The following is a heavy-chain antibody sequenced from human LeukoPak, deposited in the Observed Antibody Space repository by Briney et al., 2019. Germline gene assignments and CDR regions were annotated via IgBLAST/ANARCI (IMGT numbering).Heavy chain of an antibody. CDR1: GFTFSSYA. V-gene: IGHV3-23*01. D-gene: IGHD5-12*01. J-gene: IGHJ4*02. CDR3: ANVLGYDYFDY. Sequence: GGSLRLSCAASGFTFSSYAMSWVRQAPGKGLEWVSAISGSGGSTYYADSVKGRFTISRDNSKNTLYLQMNSLRAQDTAVYYCANVLGYDYFDYWGQGTLVTVSS. CDR2: ISGSGGST.